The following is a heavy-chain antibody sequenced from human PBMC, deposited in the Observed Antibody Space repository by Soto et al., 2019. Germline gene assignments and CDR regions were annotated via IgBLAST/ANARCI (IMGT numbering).Heavy chain of an antibody. CDR3: AKGARYYDSSGYSPPPYYFDY. CDR1: GFTFSDFA. CDR2: MTGSGDTT. V-gene: IGHV3-23*01. D-gene: IGHD3-22*01. J-gene: IGHJ4*02. Sequence: GGSLRLSCRGSGFTFSDFAMNWVRHAPNKGLDWVSTMTGSGDTTYYAESVKGRFTISSDNFKNTLYLQMNSLRAEVTAVYYCAKGARYYDSSGYSPPPYYFDYWGQGTLLTVSS.